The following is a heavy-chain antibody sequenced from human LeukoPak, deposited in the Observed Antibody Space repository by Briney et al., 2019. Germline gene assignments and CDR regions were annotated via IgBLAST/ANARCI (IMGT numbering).Heavy chain of an antibody. V-gene: IGHV1-18*01. D-gene: IGHD2-2*01. CDR2: ISAYNGNT. CDR1: GYTFTSYG. J-gene: IGHJ4*02. Sequence: ASVKVSCKASGYTFTSYGISWVRQAPGQGLEWMGWISAYNGNTNYAQKLQGRVTMTTDTSTSTAYMELRSLRSDDTAVYYCARESEQYQLLEEPDYWGQGTLVTVSS. CDR3: ARESEQYQLLEEPDY.